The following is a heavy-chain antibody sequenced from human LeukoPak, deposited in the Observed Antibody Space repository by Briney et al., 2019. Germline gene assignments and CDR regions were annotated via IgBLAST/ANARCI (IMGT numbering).Heavy chain of an antibody. Sequence: PSETLPLTCTVSGGSISSYYWSWIRQPPGKGLEWIGYIYYSGSTNYNPSLKSRVTISVDTSKNQFSLKLSSVTAADTAVYYCARRRATYYYDSSGHRAFDIWGQGTMVTVSS. V-gene: IGHV4-59*01. D-gene: IGHD3-22*01. CDR2: IYYSGST. CDR1: GGSISSYY. CDR3: ARRRATYYYDSSGHRAFDI. J-gene: IGHJ3*02.